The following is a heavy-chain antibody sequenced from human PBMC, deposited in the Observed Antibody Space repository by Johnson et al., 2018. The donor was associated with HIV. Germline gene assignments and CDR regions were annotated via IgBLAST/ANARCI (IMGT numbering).Heavy chain of an antibody. CDR1: GFTFDDYA. CDR3: AKERGISGGFDF. J-gene: IGHJ3*01. D-gene: IGHD2-15*01. V-gene: IGHV3-9*01. CDR2: LGTAGDT. Sequence: VQLVESGGGLVQPGRSLRLSCAASGFTFDDYAMHWVRQAPGKGLEWVSGLGTAGDTYYAGSLMGRFTISRDNAKKSLYLQMNSLRAEDTAVYYCAKERGISGGFDFWGQGTRVTVSS.